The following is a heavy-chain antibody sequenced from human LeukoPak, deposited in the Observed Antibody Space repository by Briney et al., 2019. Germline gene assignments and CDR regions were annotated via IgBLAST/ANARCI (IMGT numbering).Heavy chain of an antibody. Sequence: GSLRLSCAASGFTFSSYGMHWVRQAPGKGLEWVAVISYDGSNKYYADSVKGRFTISRDNSKNTLYLQMNSLRAEDTAVHYCAKGDYYYYMDVWGKGTTVTVSS. CDR3: AKGDYYYYMDV. CDR2: ISYDGSNK. CDR1: GFTFSSYG. J-gene: IGHJ6*03. V-gene: IGHV3-30*18.